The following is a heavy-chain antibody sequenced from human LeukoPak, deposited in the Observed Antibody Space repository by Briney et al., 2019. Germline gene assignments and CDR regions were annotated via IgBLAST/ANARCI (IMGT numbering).Heavy chain of an antibody. J-gene: IGHJ4*02. CDR3: ARDLGLYRTFDN. CDR2: MNQDGSLK. D-gene: IGHD5/OR15-5a*01. V-gene: IGHV3-7*01. CDR1: GFTFSSSC. Sequence: GGTLRLSCVASGFTFSSSCVSWVRQAPGRGLEWVANMNQDGSLKYYVDSVRGRFTISRDNAENSVHLQMNSLRAEDTAVYYCARDLGLYRTFDNWGQGTLVTVSS.